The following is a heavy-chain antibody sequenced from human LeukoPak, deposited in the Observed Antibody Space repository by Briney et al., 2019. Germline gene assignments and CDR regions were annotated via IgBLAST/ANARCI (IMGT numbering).Heavy chain of an antibody. CDR1: GFTFSSYA. Sequence: GGSLRLSSAASGFTFSSYAMSWVRQAPGKGLEWVSAICGSGGSTYYADSVKGRFTISRDNSKNTLYLQMNSLRAEDTAVYYCAKDPGGGYSGYDSDYWGQGTLVTVSS. D-gene: IGHD5-12*01. CDR2: ICGSGGST. CDR3: AKDPGGGYSGYDSDY. J-gene: IGHJ4*02. V-gene: IGHV3-23*01.